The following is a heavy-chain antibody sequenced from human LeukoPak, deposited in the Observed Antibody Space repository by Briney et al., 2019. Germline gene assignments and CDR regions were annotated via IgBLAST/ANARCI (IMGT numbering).Heavy chain of an antibody. CDR1: GFTFSSYA. V-gene: IGHV3-23*01. Sequence: GGSLRLSCAASGFTFSSYAMSWVRQAPGKGLEWVSAISSSGGSAYYADSVKGRFTISRDNSKSTLYLQMSSLRAEDTAVYYCATDKSYFDSRSHQGFDYWGQGTLVTVSS. D-gene: IGHD3-10*01. CDR3: ATDKSYFDSRSHQGFDY. CDR2: ISSSGGSA. J-gene: IGHJ4*02.